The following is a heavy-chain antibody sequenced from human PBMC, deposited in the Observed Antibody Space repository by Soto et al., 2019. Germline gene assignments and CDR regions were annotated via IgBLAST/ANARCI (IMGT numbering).Heavy chain of an antibody. CDR1: EFTFTYAW. Sequence: GGSLRLSCAASEFTFTYAWMSWVRQAPGKGLEWVGRIKSKTDGGTTDYAAAVKGRFTISRDESQNTLYLQMNSLKTEDTAVYYCTSLYYGHWGQGTLVTVSS. J-gene: IGHJ4*02. CDR2: IKSKTDGGTT. D-gene: IGHD3-16*02. CDR3: TSLYYGH. V-gene: IGHV3-15*01.